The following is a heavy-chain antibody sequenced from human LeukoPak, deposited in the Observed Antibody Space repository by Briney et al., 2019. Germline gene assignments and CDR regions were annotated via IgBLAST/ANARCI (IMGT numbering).Heavy chain of an antibody. J-gene: IGHJ4*02. D-gene: IGHD3-3*01. V-gene: IGHV4-34*12. CDR1: GGSFSGYY. CDR3: ARGLASGYPPIPFDY. CDR2: IIDTGST. Sequence: SESLSLTCAVYGGSFSGYYWTWIRRPPGKGLEWSGEIIDTGSTKYNSSLKSRVTISVDTSKSQFSLSLDSVTAADTAVYYCARGLASGYPPIPFDYWGQGTLVTVSS.